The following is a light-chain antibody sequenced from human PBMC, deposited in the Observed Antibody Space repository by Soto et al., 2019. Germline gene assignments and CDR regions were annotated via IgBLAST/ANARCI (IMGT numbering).Light chain of an antibody. J-gene: IGLJ1*01. Sequence: QSALTQPASVSGSPGQSIAISCSGASSDIGSYNFVSWYQQHPGKAPKLMISEVNKRPSGISNRFSGSKSGNTASLTISGLQAEDEADYYRCSFAGSCNGVFGTGTKLTVL. V-gene: IGLV2-23*02. CDR3: CSFAGSCNGV. CDR1: SSDIGSYNF. CDR2: EVN.